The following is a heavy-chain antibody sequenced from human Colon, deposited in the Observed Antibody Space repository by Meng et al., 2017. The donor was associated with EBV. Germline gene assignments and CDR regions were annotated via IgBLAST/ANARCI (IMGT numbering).Heavy chain of an antibody. CDR2: IYHSGST. V-gene: IGHV4-4*02. Sequence: QGELRHSGPGLVKPSGTLSLTCAVSGGSLSSRNWWSWVRQPPGKGLEWIGEIYHSGSTNYNPSLKSRVTISVDESKNQFSLRLSSVTAADTAVYYCARVGAYCGGDCYHPRWGQGTLVTVSS. J-gene: IGHJ4*02. CDR1: GGSLSSRNW. CDR3: ARVGAYCGGDCYHPR. D-gene: IGHD2-21*02.